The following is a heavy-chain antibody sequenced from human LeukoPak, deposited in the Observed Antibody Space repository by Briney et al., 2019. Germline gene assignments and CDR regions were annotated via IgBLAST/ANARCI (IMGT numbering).Heavy chain of an antibody. Sequence: PQTLSLTCTVSGGSITSGGHYWSWIRQHPGKGLEWIGYIYYSGTTYYNPSLKSRVTISLGTSKNQFSLQLSSVTAADTAVYYCARASRLGELSLGYWGQGTLVIVSS. V-gene: IGHV4-31*03. J-gene: IGHJ4*02. CDR2: IYYSGTT. D-gene: IGHD3-16*02. CDR3: ARASRLGELSLGY. CDR1: GGSITSGGHY.